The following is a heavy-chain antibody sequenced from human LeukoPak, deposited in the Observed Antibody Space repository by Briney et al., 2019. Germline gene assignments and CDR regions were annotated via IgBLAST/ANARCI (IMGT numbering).Heavy chain of an antibody. Sequence: GASVTVSCKASGYTFTSNAISWVRQAPGQGLEWMGWISGHNDDTNYAQRLQGRVTMTTDTSTSTAYMELRSLRSDDTAVYYCARAGYCSGGSCYPYYYYYYMDVWGKGTTVTVSS. CDR2: ISGHNDDT. CDR1: GYTFTSNA. J-gene: IGHJ6*03. D-gene: IGHD2-15*01. V-gene: IGHV1-18*01. CDR3: ARAGYCSGGSCYPYYYYYYMDV.